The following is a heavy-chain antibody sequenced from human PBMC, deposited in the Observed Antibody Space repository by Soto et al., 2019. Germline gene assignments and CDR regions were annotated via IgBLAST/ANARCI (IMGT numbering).Heavy chain of an antibody. CDR1: GGTFSSYP. V-gene: IGHV1-69*01. CDR3: ARVGHITNYGMAV. J-gene: IGHJ6*02. CDR2: IIPFFGTS. D-gene: IGHD1-26*01. Sequence: QVQLVQSGAEVKKPGSSVKVSCEASGGTFSSYPINWVRQAPGHGLEWMGGIIPFFGTSNYAQKFQGRVTITADDSTSTAYMELRSLRSEDTAVYYCARVGHITNYGMAVWCQVTTVTVSS.